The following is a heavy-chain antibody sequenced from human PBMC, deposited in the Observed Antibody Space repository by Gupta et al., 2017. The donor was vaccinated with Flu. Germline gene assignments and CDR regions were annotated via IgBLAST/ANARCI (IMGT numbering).Heavy chain of an antibody. J-gene: IGHJ6*02. D-gene: IGHD3-16*01. CDR3: ARKSYGGYGMDV. Sequence: VRQAPGKGLEWVSYISSSSTTKYYADSVKSRFTISRDNAKNSLYLQMNSLRAEDTTVYYCARKSYGGYGMDVWGQGTTVTVSS. V-gene: IGHV3-48*01. CDR2: ISSSSTTK.